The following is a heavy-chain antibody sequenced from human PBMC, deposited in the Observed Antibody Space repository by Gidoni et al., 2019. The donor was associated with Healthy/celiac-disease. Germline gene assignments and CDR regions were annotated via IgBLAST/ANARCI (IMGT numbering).Heavy chain of an antibody. CDR3: AREVEGAEMAKMDFDY. J-gene: IGHJ4*02. V-gene: IGHV1-69*01. CDR1: GGTFSRYA. CDR2: IIPLVGKE. D-gene: IGHD5-12*01. Sequence: QVQLVQSGAEVKKPVSSVKVSCKASGGTFSRYAISWVQQAPGQGLAWMGGIIPLVGKENDAQKFQGRGTSNADESTSTAYMGLSSLRSEDTDVYYCAREVEGAEMAKMDFDYWGQGTLVTVSS.